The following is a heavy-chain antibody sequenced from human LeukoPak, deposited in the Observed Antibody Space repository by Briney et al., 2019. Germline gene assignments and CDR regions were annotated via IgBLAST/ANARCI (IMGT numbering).Heavy chain of an antibody. Sequence: PSETLSLTCAVYGGSFSGYYWSWIRQPPGKGLEWIGEINHSGSTNYNPSLKSQVTISVDTSKNQFSLKLSSVTAADTAVYYCARMRDYYGSGSYYNSSYPSSWYFDLWGRGTLVTVSS. V-gene: IGHV4-34*01. J-gene: IGHJ2*01. CDR3: ARMRDYYGSGSYYNSSYPSSWYFDL. D-gene: IGHD3-10*01. CDR2: INHSGST. CDR1: GGSFSGYY.